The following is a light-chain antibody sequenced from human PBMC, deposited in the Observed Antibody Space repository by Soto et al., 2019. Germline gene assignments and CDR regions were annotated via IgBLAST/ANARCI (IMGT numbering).Light chain of an antibody. Sequence: QSALAQPASVSGSPGQSIAISCTGTSSDVGGYKYVSWYQQHPGKAPKLMIYDVGNRPSGVSDRFSGSKSGNTASLTISGLQAEYEADYYCTSYTTSSTYVFGTGTKLTVL. J-gene: IGLJ1*01. CDR3: TSYTTSSTYV. CDR1: SSDVGGYKY. V-gene: IGLV2-14*01. CDR2: DVG.